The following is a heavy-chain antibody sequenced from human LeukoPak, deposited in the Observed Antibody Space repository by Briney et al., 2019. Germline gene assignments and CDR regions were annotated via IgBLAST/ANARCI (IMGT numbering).Heavy chain of an antibody. CDR2: ISAYNGNT. V-gene: IGHV1-18*01. J-gene: IGHJ4*02. Sequence: ASVKVSCKASGYTFTSYGISWVRQAPGQGLEWMGWISAYNGNTNYAQKLQGRVTMTTDTSTSTAYMELRSLRSDDTAVYYCARVERACSSTSCYPRYWGQGTLVTVSS. CDR3: ARVERACSSTSCYPRY. D-gene: IGHD2-2*01. CDR1: GYTFTSYG.